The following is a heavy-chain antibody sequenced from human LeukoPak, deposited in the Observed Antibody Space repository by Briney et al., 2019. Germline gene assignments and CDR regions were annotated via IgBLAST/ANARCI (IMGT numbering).Heavy chain of an antibody. D-gene: IGHD2-15*01. CDR3: ARDGRLPPTPPDY. Sequence: YPGRSLRLSCAASGFTFSSYGMHWVRQAPGKGLEWVAVIWYDGSNKYYADSVKGRFTISRDNSKNTLYLQMNSLRAEDTAVYHCARDGRLPPTPPDYWGQGTLVTVSS. CDR1: GFTFSSYG. CDR2: IWYDGSNK. J-gene: IGHJ4*02. V-gene: IGHV3-33*01.